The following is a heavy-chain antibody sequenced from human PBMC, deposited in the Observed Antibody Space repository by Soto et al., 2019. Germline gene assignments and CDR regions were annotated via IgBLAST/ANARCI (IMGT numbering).Heavy chain of an antibody. Sequence: ETLSLTCTVSGASISSYFWSWIRQPAGKGLEWIGRIYTSGSTDYNPSLESRVTMSVDTSKKQVSLKLTSVTAADTAVYYCAREGWLLGVYWGQGTLVTVSS. CDR3: AREGWLLGVY. J-gene: IGHJ4*02. D-gene: IGHD2-15*01. CDR1: GASISSYF. CDR2: IYTSGST. V-gene: IGHV4-4*07.